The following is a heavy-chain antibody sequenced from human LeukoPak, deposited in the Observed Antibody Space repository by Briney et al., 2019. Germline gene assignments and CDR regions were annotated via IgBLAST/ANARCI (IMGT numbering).Heavy chain of an antibody. CDR1: GFTFSSYS. J-gene: IGHJ5*02. V-gene: IGHV4-34*01. CDR2: ITDSGST. D-gene: IGHD3-16*01. CDR3: ARQGAKKNWFDP. Sequence: GSLRLSCAASGFTFSSYSMNRVRQPPGRGLEWIGEITDSGSTSYNPSLKSRVTISVDTSKNQFALRLSSVTAADTAIYYCARQGAKKNWFDPWGQGTLVTV.